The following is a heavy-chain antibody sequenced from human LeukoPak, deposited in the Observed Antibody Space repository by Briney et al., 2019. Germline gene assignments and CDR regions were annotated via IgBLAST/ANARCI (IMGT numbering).Heavy chain of an antibody. CDR2: IKKDGSEQ. CDR3: ARDRIVEETGYLDY. J-gene: IGHJ4*02. Sequence: TGGSLRLSCAASGFSFNGYWMAWVRQAPGKGLEWVANIKKDGSEQYYMDSVKGRFTISRDNAKNPLYLQMNSLRADDTAVYYCARDRIVEETGYLDYWGQGTLVTVSS. D-gene: IGHD2-21*01. V-gene: IGHV3-7*01. CDR1: GFSFNGYW.